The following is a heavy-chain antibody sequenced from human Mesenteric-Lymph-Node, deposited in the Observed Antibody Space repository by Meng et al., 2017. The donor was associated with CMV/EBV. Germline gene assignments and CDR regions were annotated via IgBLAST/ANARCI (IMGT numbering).Heavy chain of an antibody. J-gene: IGHJ4*02. CDR2: ISGSATSA. CDR3: TRLHNWSPDY. CDR1: GFTLSNYA. D-gene: IGHD1-1*01. Sequence: GESLKISCAASGFTLSNYAMSWVRQAPGKGLEWVSGISGSATSAGYADSVKGRFTISRDNSKNTLYLQMNSLRPEDTAVYYCTRLHNWSPDYWGQGTLVTVSS. V-gene: IGHV3-23*01.